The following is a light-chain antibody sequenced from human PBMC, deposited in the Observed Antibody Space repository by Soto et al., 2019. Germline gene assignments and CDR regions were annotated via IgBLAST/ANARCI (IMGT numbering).Light chain of an antibody. V-gene: IGKV1-9*01. J-gene: IGKJ2*01. CDR2: AAS. CDR3: QQLNSYPQA. Sequence: DIQLIQSPSFLSASVGDRVTITCRASQGLSSYLAWYQQKPGKAPKLLIYAASTLQSGVPSRFSGSRSGTEFTLTISSLQPEDFATYYCQQLNSYPQAFGQGTKLEIK. CDR1: QGLSSY.